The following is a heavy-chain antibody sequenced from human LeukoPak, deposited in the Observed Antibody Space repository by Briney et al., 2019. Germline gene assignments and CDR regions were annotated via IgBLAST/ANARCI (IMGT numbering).Heavy chain of an antibody. Sequence: PSETLSLTCTVSGGSISSSSYYWGWIRQPPGKGLEWIGSIYYSGSTYYNPSLKSRVTISVDTSKNQFSLKLSSVTAADTAVYYCARSGYSSDDYFDYWGRGTQVTVSS. J-gene: IGHJ4*02. D-gene: IGHD6-19*01. V-gene: IGHV4-39*01. CDR3: ARSGYSSDDYFDY. CDR1: GGSISSSSYY. CDR2: IYYSGST.